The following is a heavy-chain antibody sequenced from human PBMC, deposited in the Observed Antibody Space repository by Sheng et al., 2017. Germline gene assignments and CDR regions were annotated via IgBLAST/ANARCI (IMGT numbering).Heavy chain of an antibody. Sequence: QLQLQESGPGLVKPSETLSLTCIVSGGSLSSSNYFRGWIRQPPGKGLEWIGSIYYSGTTSYNPSLKSRVTISVDTSKNQFSLRLNSVTAADTAMYYCASPAAGAFDIWGPGTMIIVSS. V-gene: IGHV4-39*07. D-gene: IGHD6-25*01. CDR2: IYYSGTT. J-gene: IGHJ3*02. CDR3: ASPAAGAFDI. CDR1: GGSLSSSNYF.